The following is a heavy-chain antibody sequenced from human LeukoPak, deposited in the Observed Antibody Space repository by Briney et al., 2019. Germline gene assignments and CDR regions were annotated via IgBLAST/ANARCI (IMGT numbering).Heavy chain of an antibody. CDR2: LRYDGSNK. D-gene: IGHD3-9*01. CDR1: GFMFSSYG. Sequence: GGSLRLSCAASGFMFSSYGMHWVRQAPGKGLEWVAFLRYDGSNKYYADSVKGRFTISRENSKNTLWLQMNSLRAEDTAVYYCARLHYDVLTGPFDYWGQGTLVTVSS. V-gene: IGHV3-30*02. J-gene: IGHJ4*02. CDR3: ARLHYDVLTGPFDY.